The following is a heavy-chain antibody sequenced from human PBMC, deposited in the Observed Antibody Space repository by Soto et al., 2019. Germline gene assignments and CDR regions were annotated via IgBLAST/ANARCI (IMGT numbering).Heavy chain of an antibody. J-gene: IGHJ3*02. CDR2: INYSGST. Sequence: QLQLQESGPGLVKPSETLSLTCSVSGGSISSNXXYWGWIRQPPGKGLEWIGNINYSGSTYYKSSXKXXXXXXXXXXXXXXXXXXXXXXXXXXXXXXXXXXXXXXXXXXXFEIXGQGTMVTVSS. CDR3: XXXXXXXXXXXXFEI. V-gene: IGHV4-39*01. CDR1: GGSISSNXXY.